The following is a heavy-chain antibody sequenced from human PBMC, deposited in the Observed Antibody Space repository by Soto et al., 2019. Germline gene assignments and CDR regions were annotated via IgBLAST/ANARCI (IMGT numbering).Heavy chain of an antibody. D-gene: IGHD4-4*01. CDR1: GYTFTSYG. CDR2: ISAYNGNT. Sequence: ASVKVSCKASGYTFTSYGISLVRQAPGQGLEWMGWISAYNGNTNYAQKLQGRVTMTTDTSTSTAYMELRSLRSDDTAVYYCAGIPPSTTVRVNWFDPWGQGTLVTVSS. J-gene: IGHJ5*02. V-gene: IGHV1-18*01. CDR3: AGIPPSTTVRVNWFDP.